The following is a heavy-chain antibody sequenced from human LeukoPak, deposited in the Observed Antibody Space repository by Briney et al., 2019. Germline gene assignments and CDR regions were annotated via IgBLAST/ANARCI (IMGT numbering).Heavy chain of an antibody. V-gene: IGHV4-39*01. CDR1: GGSISSSSYY. CDR2: IYYSGST. CDR3: ARVLFRADYYGSGSYER. Sequence: SETLSLTCTVSGGSISSSSYYWGWIRQPPGKGLEWIGSIYYSGSTYYNPSLKSRVTISVDTSKNQFSLKLSSVTAADTAVYYCARVLFRADYYGSGSYERWGQGTLVTVSS. J-gene: IGHJ4*02. D-gene: IGHD3-10*01.